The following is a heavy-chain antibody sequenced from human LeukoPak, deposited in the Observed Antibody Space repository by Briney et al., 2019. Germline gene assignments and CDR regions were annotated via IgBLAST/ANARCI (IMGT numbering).Heavy chain of an antibody. CDR2: ISGGSTTT. Sequence: GGSLRLSCVASGFTFRAYAMRWVRQAPGKGLEWVSAISGGSTTTYYADSVKGRFTISRDNSKNTVYLQMNSLRAEDTAVCYCAKGAPCSGGSCYFFDYWGQGTLVTVSS. CDR3: AKGAPCSGGSCYFFDY. V-gene: IGHV3-23*01. CDR1: GFTFRAYA. J-gene: IGHJ4*02. D-gene: IGHD2-15*01.